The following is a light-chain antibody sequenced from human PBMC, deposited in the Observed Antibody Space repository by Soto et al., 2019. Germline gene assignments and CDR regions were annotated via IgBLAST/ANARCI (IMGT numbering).Light chain of an antibody. J-gene: IGLJ1*01. CDR1: SSDVGGYDY. Sequence: QSAVTQPASVSGSPGQSITISCTGTSSDVGGYDYVSWYQQYPGKAPRLIIYEVSNRPSGVSNRSSGSKSGNTASLTISGLQAEDEADYYCSSYTSSTFYVFGTGTKLTVL. CDR3: SSYTSSTFYV. CDR2: EVS. V-gene: IGLV2-14*01.